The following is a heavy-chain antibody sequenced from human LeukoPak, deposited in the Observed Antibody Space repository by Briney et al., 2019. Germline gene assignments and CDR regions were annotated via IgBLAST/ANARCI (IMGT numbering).Heavy chain of an antibody. V-gene: IGHV4-34*01. CDR3: AAGCSSTSCYWYYYTDV. CDR1: GGSFSGYY. Sequence: SETLSLTCAVYGGSFSGYYWSWIRQPPGKGLEWIGEINQSGSTNYNPSLKSRVTISVDTSKNQFSLRLSPVTAADTAVYYCAAGCSSTSCYWYYYTDVWGKGTTVTVSS. D-gene: IGHD2-2*01. J-gene: IGHJ6*03. CDR2: INQSGST.